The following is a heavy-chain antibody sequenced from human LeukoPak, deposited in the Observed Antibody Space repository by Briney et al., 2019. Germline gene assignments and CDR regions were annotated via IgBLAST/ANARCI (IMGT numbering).Heavy chain of an antibody. V-gene: IGHV3-30*04. Sequence: HPGGSLRLSCAASGFTFSSYAMHWVRQAPGKGLEWVAVISYDGSNKYYADSVKGRFTISRDNSKNTLYLQMNSLRAEDMALYYCAKGRTYYYGSGPFDYWGQGTLVTVSS. CDR2: ISYDGSNK. CDR3: AKGRTYYYGSGPFDY. D-gene: IGHD3-10*01. CDR1: GFTFSSYA. J-gene: IGHJ4*02.